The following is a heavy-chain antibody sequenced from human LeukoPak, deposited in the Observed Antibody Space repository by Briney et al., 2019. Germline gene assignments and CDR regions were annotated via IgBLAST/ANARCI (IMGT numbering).Heavy chain of an antibody. Sequence: PGGSLRLSCAASGFTFSSYAMSWVRQAPGKGLEWVSAISGSGGSTYYADSAKGRFTISRDNSKNTLYLQMNSLRAEDTAVYYCAKQGRVVVTAIDYWGQGTLVTVSS. V-gene: IGHV3-23*01. CDR2: ISGSGGST. D-gene: IGHD2-21*02. CDR1: GFTFSSYA. J-gene: IGHJ4*02. CDR3: AKQGRVVVTAIDY.